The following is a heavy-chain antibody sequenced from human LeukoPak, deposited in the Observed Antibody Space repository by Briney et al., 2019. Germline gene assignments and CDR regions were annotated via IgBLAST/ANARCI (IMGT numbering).Heavy chain of an antibody. CDR1: GFIFSSYS. V-gene: IGHV3-48*04. CDR2: ISGGGATI. J-gene: IGHJ4*02. Sequence: GGSLRLSCAASGFIFSSYSMNWVRQAPGRGLEWVSYISGGGATIYYADSVKGRFTISRDNAKNSVFLQMNSLRADDTAVYYCARVAPPLDYWGQGTLVAASS. CDR3: ARVAPPLDY.